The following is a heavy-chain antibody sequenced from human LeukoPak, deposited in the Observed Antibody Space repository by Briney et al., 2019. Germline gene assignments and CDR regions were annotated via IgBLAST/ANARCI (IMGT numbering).Heavy chain of an antibody. CDR1: GFTFSSYS. J-gene: IGHJ6*02. CDR2: ISSSSSYI. V-gene: IGHV3-21*01. Sequence: PGGSLRLSCAASGFTFSSYSMNRVRQAPGKGLEWVSSISSSSSYIYYADSVKGRFTISRDNAKNSLYLQMNSLRAEDTAVYYCARATLVSGYGMDVWGQGTTVTVSS. CDR3: ARATLVSGYGMDV. D-gene: IGHD3-9*01.